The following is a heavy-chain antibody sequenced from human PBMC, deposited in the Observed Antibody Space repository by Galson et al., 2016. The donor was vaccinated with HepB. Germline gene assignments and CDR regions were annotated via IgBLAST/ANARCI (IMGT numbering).Heavy chain of an antibody. D-gene: IGHD2/OR15-2a*01. V-gene: IGHV3-30*18. Sequence: SLRLSCAASGFPFNNRGMHWVRQAPGKGLEWVAADSVHGGRKFYADSVKGRFTISRDNSNNMLFLQMNSLRADDTAVYYCAKRHEYCPPVGCSVDYWGQGTLVSVSS. CDR1: GFPFNNRG. CDR2: DSVHGGRK. J-gene: IGHJ4*02. CDR3: AKRHEYCPPVGCSVDY.